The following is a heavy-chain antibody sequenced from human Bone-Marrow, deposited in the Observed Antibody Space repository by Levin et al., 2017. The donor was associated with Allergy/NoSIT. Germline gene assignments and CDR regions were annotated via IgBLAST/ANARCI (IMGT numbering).Heavy chain of an antibody. J-gene: IGHJ4*02. CDR2: ISGSGGST. V-gene: IGHV3-23*01. D-gene: IGHD3-22*01. CDR1: GFTFSSYV. Sequence: GGSLRLSCAASGFTFSSYVMSWVRQAPGKGLEWVSAISGSGGSTYYADSVKGRFTISRDNSKNTLYLQMNSLRAEDTAVYYCAKDVGGSGYDSSGYYYTLDYWGQGTLVTVSS. CDR3: AKDVGGSGYDSSGYYYTLDY.